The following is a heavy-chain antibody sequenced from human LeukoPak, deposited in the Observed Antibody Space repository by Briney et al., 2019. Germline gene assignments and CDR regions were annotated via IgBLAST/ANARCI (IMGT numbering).Heavy chain of an antibody. D-gene: IGHD5-18*01. J-gene: IGHJ4*02. V-gene: IGHV1-69*13. Sequence: SVKVSCKASGGTFSSYDISWVRQAPGQGLEWMGGIIPIFGTANYAQKFQGRVTITADESTSTAYMELSSLRSEDTAVYYCARGIEDTAMVSYWGQGTLVTVSS. CDR2: IIPIFGTA. CDR3: ARGIEDTAMVSY. CDR1: GGTFSSYD.